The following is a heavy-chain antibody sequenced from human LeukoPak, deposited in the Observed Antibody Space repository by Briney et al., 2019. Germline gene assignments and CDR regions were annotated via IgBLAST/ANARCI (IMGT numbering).Heavy chain of an antibody. V-gene: IGHV3-30*18. CDR3: AKGTGMDV. CDR1: GFTFSSYG. Sequence: GGSLRLSCAGSGFTFSSYGMHWVRQAPGKGLEWVAVISYDGNNEYYADFVKGRFTISRDNSKNTLYLQMNSLRAEDTAVYYCAKGTGMDVWGKGTTVTVSS. J-gene: IGHJ6*04. CDR2: ISYDGNNE.